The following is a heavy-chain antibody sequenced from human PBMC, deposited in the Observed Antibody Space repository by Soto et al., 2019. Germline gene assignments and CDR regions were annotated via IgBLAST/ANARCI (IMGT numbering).Heavy chain of an antibody. Sequence: TGGSLRLSCAASGFTFSSYWMHWVRQAPGKGLVWVSRINSDGSSTSYADSVKGRFTISRDNAKNTLYLQMNSLRAEDTAVYYCARGKGAADYYYYYGMDVWGQGTTVTVSS. V-gene: IGHV3-74*01. CDR2: INSDGSST. J-gene: IGHJ6*02. CDR1: GFTFSSYW. D-gene: IGHD1-26*01. CDR3: ARGKGAADYYYYYGMDV.